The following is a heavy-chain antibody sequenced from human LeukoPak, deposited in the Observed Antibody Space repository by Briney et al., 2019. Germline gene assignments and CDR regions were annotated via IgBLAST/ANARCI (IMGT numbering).Heavy chain of an antibody. D-gene: IGHD2-2*01. V-gene: IGHV5-10-1*01. CDR1: GYSFTSYW. CDR2: IDPSDSYT. Sequence: GESLQIPCKGSGYSFTSYWINRVRQMPGKGRAGMGRIDPSDSYTNYSPPFQGHVSISPDKSISTAYLQWSSLKASDTAMYYCARHDRTGEYQLSQGMDVWGKGTTVTVSS. CDR3: ARHDRTGEYQLSQGMDV. J-gene: IGHJ6*04.